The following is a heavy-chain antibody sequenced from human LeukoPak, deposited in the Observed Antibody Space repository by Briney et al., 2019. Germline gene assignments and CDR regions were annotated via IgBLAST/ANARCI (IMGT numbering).Heavy chain of an antibody. D-gene: IGHD6-13*01. CDR1: GFTFSSYA. V-gene: IGHV3-23*01. Sequence: GGSLRLSCAASGFTFSSYAMSWVRQAPGKGLEWVSAISGSGGSTYYADSVKGRFTISRDNSKNTLYLQMNSLRAEDTAVYYCAKSLTPNTYSSSWYGDYWGQGTLVTVSS. CDR2: ISGSGGST. CDR3: AKSLTPNTYSSSWYGDY. J-gene: IGHJ4*02.